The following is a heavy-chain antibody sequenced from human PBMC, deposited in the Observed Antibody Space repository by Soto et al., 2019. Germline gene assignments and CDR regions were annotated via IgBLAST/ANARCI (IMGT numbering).Heavy chain of an antibody. Sequence: QVQLVESGGGVVQPGRSLRLSCAASGFTFSSYGMHWVRQAPGKGLEWVAVIWYDGSNKYYADSVKGRFTISRDNSKNTRYLQMNSLRAEDTAVYYCARDRSNYYYFDYWGQGTLVTVSS. CDR3: ARDRSNYYYFDY. D-gene: IGHD4-4*01. CDR2: IWYDGSNK. J-gene: IGHJ4*02. V-gene: IGHV3-33*01. CDR1: GFTFSSYG.